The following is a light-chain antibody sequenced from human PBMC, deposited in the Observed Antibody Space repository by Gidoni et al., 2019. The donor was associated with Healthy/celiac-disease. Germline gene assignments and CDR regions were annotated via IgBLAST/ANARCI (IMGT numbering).Light chain of an antibody. V-gene: IGKV1D-12*01. Sequence: DIKMTQSPSSVSASVGDRVTITCRASQGISSCLAWYQQKQGKAPKLLIYAASSLQSGVPSRFSGSGSGTDFTLTISSLQPEDFATYYCQQANSFPLTFGGGTKVEIK. CDR1: QGISSC. CDR3: QQANSFPLT. J-gene: IGKJ4*01. CDR2: AAS.